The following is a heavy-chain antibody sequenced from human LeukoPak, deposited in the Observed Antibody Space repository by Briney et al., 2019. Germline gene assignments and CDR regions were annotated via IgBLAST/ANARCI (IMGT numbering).Heavy chain of an antibody. CDR3: ARHKRSSFGDHAFDI. J-gene: IGHJ3*02. CDR2: IYPGDSGT. V-gene: IGHV5-51*01. D-gene: IGHD3-10*01. CDR1: GYSFTSYW. Sequence: GESLQISCKGSGYSFTSYWIGWVRQMPGKGLEWMGIIYPGDSGTRYSPSFQGQVTISADKSISTAYLQWSSLKASDTAMYYCARHKRSSFGDHAFDIWGQGTMVTVSS.